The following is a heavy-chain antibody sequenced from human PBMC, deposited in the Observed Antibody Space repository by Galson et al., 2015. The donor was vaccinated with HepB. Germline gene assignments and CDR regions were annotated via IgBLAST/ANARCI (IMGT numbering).Heavy chain of an antibody. D-gene: IGHD1-26*01. V-gene: IGHV3-9*01. CDR3: AKDGRFWDSGSYYLSLVPTYFDY. CDR1: GFTFDDYA. CDR2: ISWNSGSI. J-gene: IGHJ4*02. Sequence: SLRLSCAASGFTFDDYAMHWVRQAPGKGLEWVSGISWNSGSIGYADSVKGRFTISRDNAKNSLYLQMNSLRAEDTALYYCAKDGRFWDSGSYYLSLVPTYFDYWGQGTLVTVSS.